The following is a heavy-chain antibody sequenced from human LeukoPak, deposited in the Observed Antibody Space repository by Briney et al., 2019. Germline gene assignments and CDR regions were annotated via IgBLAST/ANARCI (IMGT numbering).Heavy chain of an antibody. CDR2: IRSGGGSS. J-gene: IGHJ4*02. CDR3: AKGPPFSSSWYFDY. D-gene: IGHD6-13*01. Sequence: GGSLRLSCAASGFTFSSHDMSWVRQAPGKGLGWVSAIRSGGGSSFYADSVKGRFTISRDNPKNTLYLQMNGLRAEDTAVYYCAKGPPFSSSWYFDYWAQGTLVTVSS. V-gene: IGHV3-23*01. CDR1: GFTFSSHD.